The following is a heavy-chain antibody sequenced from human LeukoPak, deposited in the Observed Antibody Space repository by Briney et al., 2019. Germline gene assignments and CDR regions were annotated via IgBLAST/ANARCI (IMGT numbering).Heavy chain of an antibody. J-gene: IGHJ6*03. Sequence: SETLSLTCTVSGGSISSSSYYWGWIRQPPGKGLEWIGSIYYSGSTYYNPSLKSRVTISVDTSKNQFSLKLSSVTAADTAVYYCARELVATRGNMDVWGKGTTVTVSS. CDR2: IYYSGST. CDR3: ARELVATRGNMDV. D-gene: IGHD5-12*01. CDR1: GGSISSSSYY. V-gene: IGHV4-39*07.